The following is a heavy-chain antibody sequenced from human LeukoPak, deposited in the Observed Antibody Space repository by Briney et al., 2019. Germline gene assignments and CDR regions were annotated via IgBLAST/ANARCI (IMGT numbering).Heavy chain of an antibody. D-gene: IGHD3-3*01. CDR2: ISSSSSYI. Sequence: PGGSLRLSCAASGFTFSSYSMNWVRQAPGKGLEWVSSISSSSSYIYYADSVKGRFTISRDNAKNSLYLQMNSLRAEDTAVYYCARAPTPHASYYDFWSGYYSPHYYYGMDVWGQGTTATVSS. V-gene: IGHV3-21*01. J-gene: IGHJ6*02. CDR3: ARAPTPHASYYDFWSGYYSPHYYYGMDV. CDR1: GFTFSSYS.